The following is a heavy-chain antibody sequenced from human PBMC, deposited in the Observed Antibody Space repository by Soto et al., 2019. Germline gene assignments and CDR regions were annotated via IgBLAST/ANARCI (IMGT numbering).Heavy chain of an antibody. D-gene: IGHD5-12*01. Sequence: QLQLVQSGAEVERPGASVRVSCKAYGYAFSKYGISWIRQAPGQGLEWMGWIRPDNGDTNYAQKFRGRVTMTTDTSSNTAYMELRSLRSDDTAVYYCATSYDSGFDPWGQGTLVSVSS. CDR3: ATSYDSGFDP. V-gene: IGHV1-18*04. CDR2: IRPDNGDT. J-gene: IGHJ5*02. CDR1: GYAFSKYG.